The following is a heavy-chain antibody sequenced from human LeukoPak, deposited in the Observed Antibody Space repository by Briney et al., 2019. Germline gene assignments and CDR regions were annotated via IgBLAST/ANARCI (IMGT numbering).Heavy chain of an antibody. D-gene: IGHD3-16*01. Sequence: GGSLRLSCAASGFTFSNYTMSWVRQAPGKGLEWVSGVSASGTTPYYADSVKGRFTISRDNSKNTLYLQMNSLRAEDTALYYCAQNTGLAWDDFDFWGQGPLVPVSS. CDR3: AQNTGLAWDDFDF. J-gene: IGHJ4*02. CDR1: GFTFSNYT. V-gene: IGHV3-23*01. CDR2: VSASGTTP.